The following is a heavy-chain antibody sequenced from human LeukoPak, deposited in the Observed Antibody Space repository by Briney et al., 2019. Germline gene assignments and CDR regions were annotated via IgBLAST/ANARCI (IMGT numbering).Heavy chain of an antibody. CDR3: ARDPAQLGAFDI. V-gene: IGHV4-59*01. D-gene: IGHD5-24*01. J-gene: IGHJ3*02. Sequence: SETLSLTCTVSGGSISSYYWSWIRQPPGKGLEWIGYIYYSGSTNYNPSLKSRVTISVDTSKSQFSLKLSSVTAADTAVYYCARDPAQLGAFDIWGQGTMVTVSS. CDR1: GGSISSYY. CDR2: IYYSGST.